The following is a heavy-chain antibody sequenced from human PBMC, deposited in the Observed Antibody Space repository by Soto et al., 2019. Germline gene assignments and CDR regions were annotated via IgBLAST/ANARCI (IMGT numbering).Heavy chain of an antibody. CDR3: GRCSSTSCHLGADY. CDR2: ISYDGSNK. Sequence: QVQLVESGGGVVQPGRSLRLSCAASGFTFSSYAMHWVHQGPGKGLEWVALISYDGSNKYYADSVKGRFTISRDNCKNTLYLQMNSLRTEDTAVYYCGRCSSTSCHLGADYWGQGTLVTVSS. CDR1: GFTFSSYA. J-gene: IGHJ4*02. V-gene: IGHV3-30-3*01. D-gene: IGHD2-2*01.